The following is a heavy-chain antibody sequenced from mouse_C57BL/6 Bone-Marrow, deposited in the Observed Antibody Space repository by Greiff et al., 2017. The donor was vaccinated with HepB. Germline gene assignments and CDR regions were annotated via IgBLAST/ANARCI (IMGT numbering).Heavy chain of an antibody. V-gene: IGHV1-64*01. CDR3: ARAVVAIWYFDV. CDR1: GYTFTSYW. Sequence: VQLQQPGAELVKPGASVKLSCKASGYTFTSYWMHWVKQRPGQGLEWIGMIHPNSGSTNYNEKFKSKATLTVDKSSSTAYMQLSSLTSEDSAVYYCARAVVAIWYFDVWGTGTTVTVSS. CDR2: IHPNSGST. D-gene: IGHD1-1*01. J-gene: IGHJ1*03.